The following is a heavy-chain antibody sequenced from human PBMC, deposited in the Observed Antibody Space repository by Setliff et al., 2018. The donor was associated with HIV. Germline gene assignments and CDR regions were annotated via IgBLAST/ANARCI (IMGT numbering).Heavy chain of an antibody. J-gene: IGHJ4*02. CDR2: LNDRGHI. D-gene: IGHD4-17*01. V-gene: IGHV4-4*02. CDR3: AIFFVTSVTTQDH. CDR1: GGSISGSKW. Sequence: SETLSLTCAVSGGSISGSKWWHWIRQAPGKGLEWIVELNDRGHINYNPSLKSRVTISQDTSKRQFSLRMTSVTAADTAVYYCAIFFVTSVTTQDHWGQGTLVTVSS.